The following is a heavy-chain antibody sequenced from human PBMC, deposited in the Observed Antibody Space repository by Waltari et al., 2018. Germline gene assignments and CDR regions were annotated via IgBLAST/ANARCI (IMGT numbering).Heavy chain of an antibody. CDR3: ARHLYSSSSTHNYFDY. J-gene: IGHJ4*01. CDR1: GGSISSSSYY. CDR2: IYYSGST. V-gene: IGHV4-39*01. D-gene: IGHD6-13*01. Sequence: QLQLQESGPGLVKPSETLSLTCTVSGGSISSSSYYWGWIRQPPGKGLEWIGSIYYSGSTYYNPSLKSRVTISVDTSKNQFSLKLSSVTAADTAVYYCARHLYSSSSTHNYFDYWGQGTLVTVSS.